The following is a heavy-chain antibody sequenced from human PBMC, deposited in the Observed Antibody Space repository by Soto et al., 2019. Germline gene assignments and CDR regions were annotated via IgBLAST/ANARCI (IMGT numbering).Heavy chain of an antibody. CDR1: GFTFSRYD. CDR2: ISYDGSNK. CDR3: ARDSGYYY. V-gene: IGHV3-30-3*01. D-gene: IGHD5-12*01. J-gene: IGHJ4*02. Sequence: QVQLVESGGGVVQPGRSLRLSCAASGFTFSRYDMHWVRQAPGKGLEWVAVISYDGSNKYYADSVKGRFTISRDNSKNTLYLQMNSLRAEDTAVYYCARDSGYYYWGQGTLVTVSS.